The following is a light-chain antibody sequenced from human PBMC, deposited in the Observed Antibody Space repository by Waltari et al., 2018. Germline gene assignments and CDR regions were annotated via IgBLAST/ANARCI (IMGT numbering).Light chain of an antibody. V-gene: IGKV3-20*01. CDR3: QQYDSTPYT. Sequence: EIVLTQSPGTLSLSPGERATLSCRASPRVSSTSVAWYQQKVGQAPRLLIYGASTRATGITDRFSGGGSVTDFTLSISRLEPEDAAVYYCQQYDSTPYTFGQGTKLEIK. CDR2: GAS. CDR1: PRVSSTS. J-gene: IGKJ2*01.